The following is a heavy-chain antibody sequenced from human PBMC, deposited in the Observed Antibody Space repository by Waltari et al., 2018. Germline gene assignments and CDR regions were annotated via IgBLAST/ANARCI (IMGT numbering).Heavy chain of an antibody. D-gene: IGHD6-19*01. CDR1: GFTFSSYG. CDR3: AKDQYSSGWYVGY. Sequence: QVQLVESGGGVVQPGRSLRLSCAASGFTFSSYGMHWVRQAPGKRLEWVAVIWYDGSNKYYADSVKGRFTISRDNSKNTLYLQMNSLRAEDTAVYYCAKDQYSSGWYVGYWGQGTLVTVSS. CDR2: IWYDGSNK. V-gene: IGHV3-30*18. J-gene: IGHJ4*02.